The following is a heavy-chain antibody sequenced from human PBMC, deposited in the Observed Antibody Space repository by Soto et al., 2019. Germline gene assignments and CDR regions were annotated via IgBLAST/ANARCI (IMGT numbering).Heavy chain of an antibody. CDR2: TYYRSKWYS. CDR3: ARGEQYSGRIFDY. Sequence: SQTLSLTSFISGDSVSSNRGAWNWIRQSPSRGFEWLGRTYYRSKWYSDYAASVESRITVNPDTSKNHFSLQLNSVTPEDTAVYYCARGEQYSGRIFDYWGQGTLVTVS. V-gene: IGHV6-1*01. CDR1: GDSVSSNRGA. J-gene: IGHJ4*02. D-gene: IGHD1-26*01.